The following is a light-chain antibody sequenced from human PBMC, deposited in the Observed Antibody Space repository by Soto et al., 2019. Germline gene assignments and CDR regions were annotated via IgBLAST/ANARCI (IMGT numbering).Light chain of an antibody. CDR3: QHYNSYSEA. V-gene: IGKV1-5*03. Sequence: IQVTQSPATLSGSLGDRVTLTCLASQTISSWLAWYQQKPGKAPKLRSYKASTLKSGVPSRFSGSGSGTEFTLTIGSLQPDDFATYYCQHYNSYSEAFGQGTKVDI. CDR2: KAS. J-gene: IGKJ1*01. CDR1: QTISSW.